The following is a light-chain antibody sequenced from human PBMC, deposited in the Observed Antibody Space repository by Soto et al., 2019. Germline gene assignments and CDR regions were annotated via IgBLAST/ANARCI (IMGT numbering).Light chain of an antibody. CDR3: LQHHNCPPLT. V-gene: IGKV1-17*01. CDR1: QDIRNE. Sequence: DIQMTQSPSSVSASVGDRVTITCRASQDIRNELAWYQHKPGKAPKRLIYVASTLQSGVPSRFSGSASGTEFTLTISSLQPEDFATYYCLQHHNCPPLTFGGGTKVEIK. J-gene: IGKJ4*01. CDR2: VAS.